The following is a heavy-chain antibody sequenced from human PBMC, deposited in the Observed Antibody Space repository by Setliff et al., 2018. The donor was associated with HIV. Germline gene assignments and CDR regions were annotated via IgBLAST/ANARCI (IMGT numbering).Heavy chain of an antibody. CDR3: ARVGLRFKYTFDY. D-gene: IGHD5-12*01. CDR1: GGSISGYY. CDR2: INPVGRND. V-gene: IGHV4-34*04. J-gene: IGHJ4*02. Sequence: SSETLSLTCAVYGGSISGYYWSWIRQPPGKGLKWIGEINPVGRNDNYNPSLNNRAAIVLDTSKNQFSLWLTSVTAADTAVYYCARVGLRFKYTFDYWGQGMLVTVSS.